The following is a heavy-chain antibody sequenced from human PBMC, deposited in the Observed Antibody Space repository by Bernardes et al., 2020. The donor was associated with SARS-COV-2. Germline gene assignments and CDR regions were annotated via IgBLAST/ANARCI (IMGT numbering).Heavy chain of an antibody. CDR1: GFTFSSYT. Sequence: GGSLRLSCVASGFTFSSYTMNWVRQAPGKGLEWVSSISSSTNYIYYADSVRGRFTIYRDSAKNSLSLQMNSLRGEDTAIYYCAREGTGTASDYWGQGTLVTVSS. V-gene: IGHV3-21*01. J-gene: IGHJ4*02. D-gene: IGHD1-7*01. CDR2: ISSSTNYI. CDR3: AREGTGTASDY.